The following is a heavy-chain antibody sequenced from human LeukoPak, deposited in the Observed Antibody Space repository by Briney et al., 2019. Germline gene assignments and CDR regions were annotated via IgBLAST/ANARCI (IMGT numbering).Heavy chain of an antibody. V-gene: IGHV3-20*04. Sequence: GGSLRLSCAASGFTFDDYGMSWVRQAPGKGLEWVSGINWNGGSTGYADSVKGRFTISRDNAKNLVYLQMNSLRAEDTAVYYCARGWNYAFRFDNWGQGTLVTVST. D-gene: IGHD1-7*01. CDR2: INWNGGST. CDR1: GFTFDDYG. J-gene: IGHJ4*02. CDR3: ARGWNYAFRFDN.